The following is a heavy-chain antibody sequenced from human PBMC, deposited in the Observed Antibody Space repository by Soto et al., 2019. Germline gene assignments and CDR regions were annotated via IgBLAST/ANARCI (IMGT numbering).Heavy chain of an antibody. Sequence: QVQLEQSGAEVKKPGSSVKVSCRTPGDTFVDYAISRVRQAPGQGLGWMGGIIPFYGTTNVAQYFQGRVTFPAGTYISEVVSELSGLKSEGTAVYYWVSYLLVRGVVRGMGVWGQGATSCVSS. J-gene: IGHJ6*02. CDR2: IIPFYGTT. V-gene: IGHV1-69*06. D-gene: IGHD3-10*01. CDR1: GDTFVDYA. CDR3: VSYLLVRGVVRGMGV.